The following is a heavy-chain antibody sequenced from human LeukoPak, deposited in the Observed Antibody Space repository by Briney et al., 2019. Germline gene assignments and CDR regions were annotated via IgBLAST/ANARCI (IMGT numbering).Heavy chain of an antibody. CDR1: GGSISSGGYY. CDR3: ASGPVRSYVWGSYRLGYFDY. Sequence: SETLSLTCTVSGGSISSGGYYWSWTRQHPGKGLEWIGYIYYSGSSYYNPSLKSRVTISVDTSKNQFSLKLSSVTAADTAVYYCASGPVRSYVWGSYRLGYFDYWGQGTLVTVSS. V-gene: IGHV4-31*03. D-gene: IGHD3-16*02. J-gene: IGHJ4*02. CDR2: IYYSGSS.